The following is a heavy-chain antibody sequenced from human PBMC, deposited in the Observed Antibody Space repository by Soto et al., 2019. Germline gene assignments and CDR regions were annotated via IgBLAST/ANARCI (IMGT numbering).Heavy chain of an antibody. CDR2: IYYSGST. J-gene: IGHJ4*02. Sequence: SETLSLTCTVSGGSISSSSYYWGWIRQPPGKGLEWIGSIYYSGSTYYNPSLKSRVTISVDTSKNQFSLKLSSVTAADTAVYYCARHPIVLLRFGELLEIDYWGQGTLVTVSS. D-gene: IGHD3-10*01. V-gene: IGHV4-39*01. CDR3: ARHPIVLLRFGELLEIDY. CDR1: GGSISSSSYY.